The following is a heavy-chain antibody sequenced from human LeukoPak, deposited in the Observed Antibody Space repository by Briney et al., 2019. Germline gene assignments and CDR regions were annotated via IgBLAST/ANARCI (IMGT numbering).Heavy chain of an antibody. CDR3: VGGRDGYTQGDH. D-gene: IGHD5-24*01. CDR2: IYSEGPT. J-gene: IGHJ4*02. CDR1: GFTVSRNY. V-gene: IGHV3-66*01. Sequence: GGSLRLSCAASGFTVSRNYMSWVRQAPGKGLEWVSVIYSEGPTYYADFVKGRFTISRDNSWNTLYLQMNSLRGEDTAVYYCVGGRDGYTQGDHWGQGTLVTASS.